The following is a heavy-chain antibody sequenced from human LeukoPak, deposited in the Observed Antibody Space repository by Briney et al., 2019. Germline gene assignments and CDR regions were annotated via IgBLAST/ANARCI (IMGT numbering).Heavy chain of an antibody. V-gene: IGHV4-59*08. CDR3: ARHFHDDGSGSYYPTYFDY. Sequence: SETLSLTCTVSGGSISSYYWSWIRRPPGKGLEWIGYIYYSGSTNYNPSLKSRVTISVDTSKNQFSLKLSSVTAADTAVYYCARHFHDDGSGSYYPTYFDYWGQGTLVTVSS. D-gene: IGHD3-10*01. CDR1: GGSISSYY. J-gene: IGHJ4*02. CDR2: IYYSGST.